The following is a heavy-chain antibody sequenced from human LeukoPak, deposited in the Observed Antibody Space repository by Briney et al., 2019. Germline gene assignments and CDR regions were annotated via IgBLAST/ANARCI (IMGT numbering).Heavy chain of an antibody. J-gene: IGHJ4*02. CDR2: ISYSSTTI. V-gene: IGHV3-48*01. D-gene: IGHD2-15*01. CDR1: GFTFSSNS. CDR3: AKVGDVVVVAAEPGAPGY. Sequence: GGSLRLSCAASGFTFSSNSMNWVRQAPGKGLEWVSYISYSSTTIYYADSVKGRFTISRDNSKNTLYLQMNSLRAEDTAVYYCAKVGDVVVVAAEPGAPGYWGQGTLVTVSS.